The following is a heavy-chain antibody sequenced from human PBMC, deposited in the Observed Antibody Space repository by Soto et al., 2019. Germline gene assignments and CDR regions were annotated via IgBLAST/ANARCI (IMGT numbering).Heavy chain of an antibody. D-gene: IGHD3-16*01. CDR1: GFTFSSYS. CDR3: ATVPGGTHDAFDI. V-gene: IGHV3-48*04. J-gene: IGHJ3*02. Sequence: GGSLRLSCAASGFTFSSYSMNWVRQAPGKGLEWVSYISSSSSTIYYADSVKGRFTISRDNAKNSLYLQMNSLRAEDTCVYYCATVPGGTHDAFDIWGQGTMVTVSS. CDR2: ISSSSSTI.